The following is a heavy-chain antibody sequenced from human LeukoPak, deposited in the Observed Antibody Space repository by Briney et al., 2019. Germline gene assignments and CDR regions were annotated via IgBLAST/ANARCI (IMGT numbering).Heavy chain of an antibody. J-gene: IGHJ6*02. CDR3: VRSLPGTLLRGYGMDV. CDR1: GYPFTSYW. Sequence: GESLKISCKTSGYPFTSYWIGWGRPTAGKGLECMGDIFPRDSDVRYSPSFQGQVTISADKSTNTAYLHWGSLKASDSAMYYCVRSLPGTLLRGYGMDVWGPGTTVTVS. D-gene: IGHD3-10*01. CDR2: IFPRDSDV. V-gene: IGHV5-51*01.